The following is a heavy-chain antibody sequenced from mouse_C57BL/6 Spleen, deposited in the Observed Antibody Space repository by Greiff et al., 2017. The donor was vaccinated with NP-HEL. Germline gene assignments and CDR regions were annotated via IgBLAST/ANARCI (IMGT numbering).Heavy chain of an antibody. CDR3: AKGHPYWYFDV. CDR1: GFTFTDYY. Sequence: EVQLVESGGGLVQPGGSLSLSCAASGFTFTDYYMSWVRQPPGKALEWLGFIRNKANGYTTVYSASVTGRFTISRDNSQSILYLQMNAQRAEDSATYYCAKGHPYWYFDVWGTGTTVTASS. CDR2: IRNKANGYTT. V-gene: IGHV7-3*01. D-gene: IGHD3-3*01. J-gene: IGHJ1*03.